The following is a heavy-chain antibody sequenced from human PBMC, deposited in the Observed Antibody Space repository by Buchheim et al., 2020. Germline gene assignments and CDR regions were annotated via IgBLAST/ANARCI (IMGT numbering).Heavy chain of an antibody. CDR2: ISGSGDST. CDR1: GFTFSSYA. D-gene: IGHD3-22*01. Sequence: EVQLLESGGGLVQPGGSLRLSCAASGFTFSSYAMSWVRQAPGKGLEWVSAISGSGDSTYYADSVKGRFTISRDNSKNTLYLQMNSLRAEDTAVYYCAKQAGYDSSGYYYVWFDYWGQGTL. J-gene: IGHJ4*02. CDR3: AKQAGYDSSGYYYVWFDY. V-gene: IGHV3-23*01.